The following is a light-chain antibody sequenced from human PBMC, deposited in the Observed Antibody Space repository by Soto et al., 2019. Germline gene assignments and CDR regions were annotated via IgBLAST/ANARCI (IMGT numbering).Light chain of an antibody. J-gene: IGKJ1*01. CDR1: QTISSW. CDR2: KAS. Sequence: DIQMTQSPSLLSASTGDRVTITCRASQTISSWLAWYQQKPGKAPKLLIYKASSLESGVPSRFSGSGSGTEFTLTISSLQPDDFATYYCQQYNSYSWTFGQGTKVDIK. V-gene: IGKV1-5*03. CDR3: QQYNSYSWT.